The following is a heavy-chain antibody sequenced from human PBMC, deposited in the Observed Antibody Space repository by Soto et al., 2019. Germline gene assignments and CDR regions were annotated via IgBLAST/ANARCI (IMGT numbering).Heavy chain of an antibody. CDR2: IIPIFGTA. CDR1: GGSFSSNA. V-gene: IGHV1-69*06. Sequence: SAQVSCKASGGSFSSNAIIWVRQATGQGLEWMGGIIPIFGTANYAQKFQGRVTITADKSTSTAYMELSSLRSEDTAVYYCARARTSSGSYFYYYYYGMDVWGQGTTVTVSS. J-gene: IGHJ6*02. D-gene: IGHD1-26*01. CDR3: ARARTSSGSYFYYYYYGMDV.